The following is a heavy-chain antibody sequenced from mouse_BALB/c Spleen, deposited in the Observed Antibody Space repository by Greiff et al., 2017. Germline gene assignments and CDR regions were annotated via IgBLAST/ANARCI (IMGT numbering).Heavy chain of an antibody. CDR2: ISNGGGST. CDR1: GFTFSSYT. J-gene: IGHJ4*01. Sequence: EVMVVESGGGLVQPGGSLKLSCAASGFTFSSYTMSWVRQTPEKRLEWVAYISNGGGSTYYPDTVKGRFTISRDNAKNTLYLQMSSLKSEDTAMYYCARQGLFYAMDYWGQGTSVTVSS. CDR3: ARQGLFYAMDY. V-gene: IGHV5-12-2*01.